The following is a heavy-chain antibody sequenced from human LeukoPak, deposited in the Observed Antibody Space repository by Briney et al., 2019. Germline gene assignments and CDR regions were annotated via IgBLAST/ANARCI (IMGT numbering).Heavy chain of an antibody. J-gene: IGHJ5*02. CDR1: GYTXTGYY. Sequence: GASVKVSCKASGYTXTGYYMHWVRQAPGQGLEWMGWINPNSGGTNYAQKFQGRVTMTRDTSISTAYMELSRLRSDDTAVYYCATDKREYSYGSNWFDPWGQGTLVTVSS. CDR2: INPNSGGT. D-gene: IGHD5-18*01. V-gene: IGHV1-2*02. CDR3: ATDKREYSYGSNWFDP.